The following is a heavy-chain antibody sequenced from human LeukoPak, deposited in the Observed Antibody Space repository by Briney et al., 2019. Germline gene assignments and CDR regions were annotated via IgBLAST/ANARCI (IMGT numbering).Heavy chain of an antibody. V-gene: IGHV4-39*01. J-gene: IGHJ3*01. D-gene: IGHD1-14*01. CDR3: ARHPDPVDAFDV. CDR1: GGSISSSSYY. Sequence: SETLSLTCTVSGGSISSSSYYWGWIRQPPGKGLEWIGSIYYSGSTYYNPSLKSRVTISVDTSKNQFSLKLSSVTAADTAVYYCARHPDPVDAFDVWGQGTMVPVSS. CDR2: IYYSGST.